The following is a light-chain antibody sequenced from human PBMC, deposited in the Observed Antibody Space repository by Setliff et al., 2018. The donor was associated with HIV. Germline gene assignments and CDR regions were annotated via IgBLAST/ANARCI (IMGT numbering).Light chain of an antibody. CDR2: GNN. Sequence: QSALTQPPSVSGASGQRVTISCTGSSSNIGAGYNVHWYQQFPGTAPKLVIYGNNNRPSGVPDRFSGSKSGTSASLAITGLQAEDEADYYCQCFDSSLSGHWVFGGGTKVTVL. CDR3: QCFDSSLSGHWV. CDR1: SSNIGAGYN. V-gene: IGLV1-40*01. J-gene: IGLJ3*02.